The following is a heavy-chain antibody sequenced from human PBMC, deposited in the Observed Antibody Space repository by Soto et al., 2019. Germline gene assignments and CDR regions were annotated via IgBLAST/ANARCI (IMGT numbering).Heavy chain of an antibody. CDR2: ISKDGTNK. J-gene: IGHJ4*02. CDR1: GFTFSRYA. Sequence: QVQLVESGGGVVQPGRSLGLSCVVSGFTFSRYAMHWVRQAPGKGLEWVALISKDGTNKYYADSVKGRFTISRDNSENTLYLQMNSLRPEDTAVYYCVSPLDFGGNSGLDYWGQGTLVTVSS. CDR3: VSPLDFGGNSGLDY. V-gene: IGHV3-30-3*01. D-gene: IGHD3-10*01.